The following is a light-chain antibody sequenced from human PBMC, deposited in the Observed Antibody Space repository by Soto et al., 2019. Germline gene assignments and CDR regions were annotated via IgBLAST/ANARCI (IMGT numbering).Light chain of an antibody. J-gene: IGKJ4*01. CDR1: QGINRW. CDR2: DAS. V-gene: IGKV1D-12*01. CDR3: EGRFTTAVR. Sequence: IRMIQTPRSISAYVKDRVTITCRASQGINRWLAWYQQKLGKAPKLLIFDASSLQSGVPSRFSVSGPGTDFNLSIQCLHSDDFATYIYEGRFTTAVRVGGGTKVDIK.